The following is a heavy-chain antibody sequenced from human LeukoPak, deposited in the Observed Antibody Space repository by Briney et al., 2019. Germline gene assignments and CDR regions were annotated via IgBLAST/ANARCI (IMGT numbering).Heavy chain of an antibody. Sequence: VASVKVSCKASGGTFSSYAISWVRQAPGQGLEWMGGIIPIFGTANYAQKFQGRVTITADESTSTAYMELSSLRSEDTAVYYCASPSLDLLLPTRHDAFDIWGQGTMVTVSS. V-gene: IGHV1-69*13. J-gene: IGHJ3*02. CDR2: IIPIFGTA. CDR1: GGTFSSYA. CDR3: ASPSLDLLLPTRHDAFDI. D-gene: IGHD1-26*01.